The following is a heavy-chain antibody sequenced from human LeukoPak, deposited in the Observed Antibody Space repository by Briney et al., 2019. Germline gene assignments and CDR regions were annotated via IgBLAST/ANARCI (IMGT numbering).Heavy chain of an antibody. J-gene: IGHJ4*02. D-gene: IGHD4-17*01. CDR2: INPNSGGT. Sequence: GASVKVSCKASGYTFTSYAMHWVRQAPGQGLEWMGWINPNSGGTNYAQKFQGRVTMTRDTSISAAYMELSRLRSDDTAVYYCARGLFRTTVTTGWGQGTLVTVSS. V-gene: IGHV1-2*02. CDR3: ARGLFRTTVTTG. CDR1: GYTFTSYA.